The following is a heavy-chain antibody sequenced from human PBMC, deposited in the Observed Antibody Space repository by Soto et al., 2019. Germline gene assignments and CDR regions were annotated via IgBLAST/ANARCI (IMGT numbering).Heavy chain of an antibody. CDR3: ARGYSSSWYVGWLDP. D-gene: IGHD6-13*01. CDR1: GFTFSSYA. Sequence: PGGSLRLSCAASGFTFSSYAMHWVRQAPGKGLEWVAVISYDGSNKYYADSVKGRFTISRDNSKNTLYLQMKSLRAEDTAVYYCARGYSSSWYVGWLDPWGQGTMVTVYS. CDR2: ISYDGSNK. J-gene: IGHJ5*02. V-gene: IGHV3-30-3*01.